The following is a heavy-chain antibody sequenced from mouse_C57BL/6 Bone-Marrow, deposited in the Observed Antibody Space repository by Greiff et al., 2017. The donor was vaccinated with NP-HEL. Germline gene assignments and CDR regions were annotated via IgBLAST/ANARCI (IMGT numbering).Heavy chain of an antibody. D-gene: IGHD2-2*01. V-gene: IGHV6-3*01. J-gene: IGHJ2*01. CDR2: IRLKSDNYAT. Sequence: EVQRVESGGGLVQPGGSMKLSCVASGFTFSNYWMNWVRQSPEKGLEWVAQIRLKSDNYATHYAESVKGRFTISRDDSKSSVYLQMNNLRAEDTGIYYCTGGRLEGPYYFDYWGQGTTLTVSS. CDR3: TGGRLEGPYYFDY. CDR1: GFTFSNYW.